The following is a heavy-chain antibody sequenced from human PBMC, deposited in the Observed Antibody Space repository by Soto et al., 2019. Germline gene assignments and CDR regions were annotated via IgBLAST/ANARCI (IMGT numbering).Heavy chain of an antibody. Sequence: GSVEGSSKASGYTIIKYGITLGRQATGQGLEWVGWINPYNGKTYSGQKVQGRVTVTRDTSASSVYMELRSLRSDDTAIYYCPGRFGDPSSAAGFDLWGQGTMVTVSS. CDR2: INPYNGKT. CDR1: GYTIIKYG. D-gene: IGHD2-21*02. CDR3: PGRFGDPSSAAGFDL. J-gene: IGHJ5*02. V-gene: IGHV1-18*01.